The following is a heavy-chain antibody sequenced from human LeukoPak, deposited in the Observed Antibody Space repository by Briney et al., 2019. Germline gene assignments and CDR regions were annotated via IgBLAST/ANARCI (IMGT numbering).Heavy chain of an antibody. V-gene: IGHV1-8*01. D-gene: IGHD5-18*01. J-gene: IGHJ4*02. Sequence: ASVKVSCKPSGYTFTSYDINWVRQATGQGLEWMGWMNPNSGNTGYAQKFQGRVTMTRNTSISTAYMELSSLRSEDTAVYYCARGGGYSYGYAMDYWGQGTLVTVSS. CDR2: MNPNSGNT. CDR1: GYTFTSYD. CDR3: ARGGGYSYGYAMDY.